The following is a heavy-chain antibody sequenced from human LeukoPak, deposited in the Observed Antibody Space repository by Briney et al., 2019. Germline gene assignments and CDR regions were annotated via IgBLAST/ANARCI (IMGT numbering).Heavy chain of an antibody. CDR2: ISYDGSNK. J-gene: IGHJ3*02. Sequence: GRSLRLSCAASGFTFSSYAMHWVRQAPGKGLEWVAVISYDGSNKYYADSVKGRFTISRDNSKNTLYLQMNSLRAEDTAVYYCARDGVRFLVPPTSHDAFDIWGQGTMVTVSS. D-gene: IGHD3-3*01. CDR3: ARDGVRFLVPPTSHDAFDI. V-gene: IGHV3-30-3*01. CDR1: GFTFSSYA.